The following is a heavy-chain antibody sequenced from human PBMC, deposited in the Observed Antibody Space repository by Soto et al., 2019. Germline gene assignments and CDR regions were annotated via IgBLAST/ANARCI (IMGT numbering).Heavy chain of an antibody. CDR1: GVSVSSGDHY. V-gene: IGHV4-30-4*01. Sequence: QVQLQESGPGLVKPSQTLSLTCTVSGVSVSSGDHYWSWLRQPPGKGLESIVYIQYGASTYYNPSLTSRTTISVDMSKNQFSLMLRSVTAADTAVYYCARGRGYGYGIDYWGQGTLVTVSS. J-gene: IGHJ4*02. CDR3: ARGRGYGYGIDY. D-gene: IGHD5-18*01. CDR2: IQYGAST.